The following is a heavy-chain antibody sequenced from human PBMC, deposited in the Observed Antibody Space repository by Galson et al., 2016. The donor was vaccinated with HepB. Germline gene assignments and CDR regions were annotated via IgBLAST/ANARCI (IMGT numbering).Heavy chain of an antibody. CDR2: ISRSSGTI. D-gene: IGHD1-7*01. J-gene: IGHJ4*01. CDR3: ARDGTWNWVFDC. Sequence: SLRLSCAASGFSFSTYNMNWVRQAPGKGLEWVSYISRSSGTIHYADSVKGRFTISRDNAKNSLYLQMDSLRAEDTAVDYCARDGTWNWVFDCWGQGTLVTVSS. V-gene: IGHV3-48*01. CDR1: GFSFSTYN.